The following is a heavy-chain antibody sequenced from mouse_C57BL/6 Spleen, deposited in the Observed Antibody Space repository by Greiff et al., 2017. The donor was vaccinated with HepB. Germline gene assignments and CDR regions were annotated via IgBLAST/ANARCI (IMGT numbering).Heavy chain of an antibody. CDR3: ARRVITTVVAHFDY. V-gene: IGHV1-81*01. CDR1: GYTFTSYG. D-gene: IGHD1-1*01. Sequence: LVESGAELARPGASVKLSCKASGYTFTSYGISWVKQRTGQGLEWIGEIYPRSGNTYYNEKFKGKATLTADKSSSTAYMELRSLTSEDSAVYFCARRVITTVVAHFDYWGQGTTLTVSS. CDR2: IYPRSGNT. J-gene: IGHJ2*01.